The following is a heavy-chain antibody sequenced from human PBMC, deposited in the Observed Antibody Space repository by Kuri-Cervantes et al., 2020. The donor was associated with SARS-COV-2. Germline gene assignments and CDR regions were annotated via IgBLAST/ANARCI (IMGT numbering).Heavy chain of an antibody. Sequence: GGSLRLSCAASGFTVSSNYMSWVRQAPGKGLEWVSVIYSGGSTYYADSVKGRFTISRDNSKNTLYLRMNSLRAEDAAVYYCARVRATVPNYYYYYYYMDVWGKGTTVTVSS. J-gene: IGHJ6*03. D-gene: IGHD4-11*01. CDR2: IYSGGST. V-gene: IGHV3-53*01. CDR3: ARVRATVPNYYYYYYYMDV. CDR1: GFTVSSNY.